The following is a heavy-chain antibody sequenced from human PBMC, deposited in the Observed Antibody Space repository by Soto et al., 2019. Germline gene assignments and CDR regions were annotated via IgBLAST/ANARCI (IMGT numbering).Heavy chain of an antibody. D-gene: IGHD2-15*01. CDR3: ARVERCSGGSCYRLGGDY. J-gene: IGHJ4*02. Sequence: QVQLVQSGAEAKKPGASVKVSCKASGCTFTSYGISWVRQAPGQGLEWMGWISAYNGNTNYAQQLQGRVTMTTDTSTSTAYMELRSLRSDDTAGYYCARVERCSGGSCYRLGGDYWGQGTLVTVSS. V-gene: IGHV1-18*01. CDR1: GCTFTSYG. CDR2: ISAYNGNT.